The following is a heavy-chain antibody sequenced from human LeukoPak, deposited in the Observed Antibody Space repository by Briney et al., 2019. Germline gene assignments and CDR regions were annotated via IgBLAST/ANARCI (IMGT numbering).Heavy chain of an antibody. V-gene: IGHV1-2*02. Sequence: GASVKVSCKASGYTLTGYYMHWVRQAPGQGLEWMGWINPNNGGTNYAQKFQGRVTMTRDTSISTDYMELSRLTSDDTAVYYRARDGDGRINFDFGGQGTLVTVSS. CDR1: GYTLTGYY. D-gene: IGHD2-21*01. CDR2: INPNNGGT. J-gene: IGHJ4*02. CDR3: ARDGDGRINFDF.